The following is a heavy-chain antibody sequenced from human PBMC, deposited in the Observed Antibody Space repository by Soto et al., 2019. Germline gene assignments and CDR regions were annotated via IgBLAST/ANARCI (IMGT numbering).Heavy chain of an antibody. J-gene: IGHJ2*01. V-gene: IGHV4-59*08. Sequence: QVQLQESGPGLVKPSETLSLTCTVSGGSISSYYWSWIRQPPGKGLELIGYIYYSGSTNYNPSLKSRVTISVDTSKNQFSLKLSSVTAADPAVYYCARFNWYFDLWGRGTLVTVSS. CDR3: ARFNWYFDL. CDR1: GGSISSYY. CDR2: IYYSGST.